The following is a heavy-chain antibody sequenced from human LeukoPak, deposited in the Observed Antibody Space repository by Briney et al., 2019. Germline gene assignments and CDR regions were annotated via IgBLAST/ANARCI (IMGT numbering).Heavy chain of an antibody. V-gene: IGHV3-7*01. Sequence: QPGGSLRLSCAASGFTVSSNYMSWVRQAPGKGLEWVANIKQDGSEKYYVDSVKGRFTISRDNAKNSLYLQMNSLRAEDTAVYYCARDAEWGQGTLVTVSS. CDR3: ARDAE. CDR2: IKQDGSEK. CDR1: GFTVSSNY. J-gene: IGHJ4*02.